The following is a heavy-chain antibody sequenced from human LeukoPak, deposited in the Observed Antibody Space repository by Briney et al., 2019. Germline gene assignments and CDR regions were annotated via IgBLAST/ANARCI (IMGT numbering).Heavy chain of an antibody. V-gene: IGHV3-23*01. CDR2: ISGSGGST. J-gene: IGHJ6*02. CDR1: EFTFSTCV. CDR3: AKSAAPYYFYAVDV. Sequence: KAGGSLRLSCAASEFTFSTCVMSWVRQAPGKGLEWVSFISGSGGSTNYADSVKGRFTISRDTSKNTLYLQMDSLRAEDTAVYYCAKSAAPYYFYAVDVWGQGTTVTVSS.